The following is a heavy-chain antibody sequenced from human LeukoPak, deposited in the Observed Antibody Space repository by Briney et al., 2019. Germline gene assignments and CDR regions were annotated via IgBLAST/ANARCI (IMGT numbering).Heavy chain of an antibody. CDR1: GFSFSNSV. CDR3: AKEHGGNCQNPGCDFDS. CDR2: IRSSGDVA. Sequence: SGGSLRLSCAASGFSFSNSVMHWVRQAPGKGLEWVAGIRSSGDVAYYADSVQGRFAISRDNSRNTLYLQMNSLRAEDTAVYYCAKEHGGNCQNPGCDFDSWGQGTLVTASS. D-gene: IGHD4-23*01. J-gene: IGHJ4*02. V-gene: IGHV3-23*01.